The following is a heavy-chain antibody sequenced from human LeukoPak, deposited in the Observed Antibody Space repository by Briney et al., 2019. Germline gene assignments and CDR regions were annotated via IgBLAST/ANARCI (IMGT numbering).Heavy chain of an antibody. Sequence: SVRVSCMASGYTFTNFDINWVRQATGQGLEWMGGIIPIFGTANYAQKFQGRVTITADESTSTAYMELTSLRSEDTAVYYCARVGVAARPRDWFDPWGQGTLVTVSS. D-gene: IGHD6-6*01. J-gene: IGHJ5*02. CDR2: IIPIFGTA. CDR1: GYTFTNFD. V-gene: IGHV1-69*13. CDR3: ARVGVAARPRDWFDP.